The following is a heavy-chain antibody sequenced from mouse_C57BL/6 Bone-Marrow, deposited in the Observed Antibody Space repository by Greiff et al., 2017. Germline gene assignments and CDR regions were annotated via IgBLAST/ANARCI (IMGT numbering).Heavy chain of an antibody. CDR2: IDPETGGT. CDR3: TPSSYDFDY. CDR1: GYTFTDYE. J-gene: IGHJ2*01. V-gene: IGHV1-15*01. Sequence: QVQLQQSGAELVRPGASVTLSCKASGYTFTDYEMHWVKQTPVHGLEWIGAIDPETGGTAYNQKFKGKAILTADKSSSTAFMELRSLTSEDSAVYYCTPSSYDFDYWGQGTTLTVSS. D-gene: IGHD1-1*01.